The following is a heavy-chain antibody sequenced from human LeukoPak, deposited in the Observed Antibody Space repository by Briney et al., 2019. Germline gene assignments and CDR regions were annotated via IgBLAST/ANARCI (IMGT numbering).Heavy chain of an antibody. CDR1: GGSISSGGYY. D-gene: IGHD3-22*01. CDR3: AREGRSYYYDSSGYFDY. J-gene: IGHJ4*02. CDR2: IYYSGST. Sequence: SKTLSLTCTVSGGSISSGGYYWSWIRQHPGKGLEWIGYIYYSGSTYYNPSLKSRVTISVYTSKNQFSLKLSSVTAADTAVYYCAREGRSYYYDSSGYFDYWGQGTLVTVSS. V-gene: IGHV4-31*03.